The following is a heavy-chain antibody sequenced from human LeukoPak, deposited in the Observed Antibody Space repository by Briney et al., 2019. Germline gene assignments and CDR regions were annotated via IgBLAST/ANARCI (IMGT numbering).Heavy chain of an antibody. Sequence: SETLSLTCTVSGGSVSSGSYYWSWIRQPPGKGLEWIGYIYYSGSTNYNPSLKSRVTISVDTSKNQFSLKLSSVTAADTAVYYCAKDTYSYGNNPILDYWGQGTLVTVSS. CDR1: GGSVSSGSYY. V-gene: IGHV4-61*01. CDR2: IYYSGST. CDR3: AKDTYSYGNNPILDY. J-gene: IGHJ4*02. D-gene: IGHD5-18*01.